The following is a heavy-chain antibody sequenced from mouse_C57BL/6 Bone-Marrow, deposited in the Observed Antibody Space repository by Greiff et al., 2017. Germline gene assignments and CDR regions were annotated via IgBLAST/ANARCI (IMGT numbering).Heavy chain of an antibody. D-gene: IGHD1-1*01. V-gene: IGHV7-3*01. CDR1: GFTFTDYY. CDR2: IRNKANGYTT. J-gene: IGHJ3*01. CDR3: ARSHYGSSPAWFAY. Sequence: DVQLVESGGGLVQPGGSLSLSCAASGFTFTDYYMSWVRQPPGKALEWLGFIRNKANGYTTEYSASVKGRFTISRDNSQSILYLQMNALRAEDSATYYCARSHYGSSPAWFAYWGQGTLVTVSA.